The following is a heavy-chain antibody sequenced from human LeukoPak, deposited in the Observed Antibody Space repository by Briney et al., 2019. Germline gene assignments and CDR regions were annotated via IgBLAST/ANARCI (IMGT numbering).Heavy chain of an antibody. CDR3: AKEDDYGSGSYPDY. CDR1: GFTFSSYW. V-gene: IGHV3-74*01. D-gene: IGHD3-10*01. Sequence: GGSLRLSCAASGFTFSSYWMHWVRQAPGKGLVWVSRINSDGSSTSYADSVKGRFTISRDNSKNTLYLQMNSLRAEDTAVYYCAKEDDYGSGSYPDYWGQGTLVTVSS. CDR2: INSDGSST. J-gene: IGHJ4*02.